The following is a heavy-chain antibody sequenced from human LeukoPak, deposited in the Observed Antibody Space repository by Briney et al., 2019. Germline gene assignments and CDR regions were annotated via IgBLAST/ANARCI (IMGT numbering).Heavy chain of an antibody. D-gene: IGHD2-2*03. CDR2: IRSKAYGGTT. CDR3: TRGGGYCSSTSCYDPYYYGMDV. J-gene: IGHJ6*02. V-gene: IGHV3-49*04. Sequence: PGGSLRLSCTASGFTFGDYAMSWVRQAPEKGLEWVGFIRSKAYGGTTEYAASVKGRFTISRDDSKSIAYLQMNSLKTEDTAVYYCTRGGGYCSSTSCYDPYYYGMDVWGQGTTVTVSS. CDR1: GFTFGDYA.